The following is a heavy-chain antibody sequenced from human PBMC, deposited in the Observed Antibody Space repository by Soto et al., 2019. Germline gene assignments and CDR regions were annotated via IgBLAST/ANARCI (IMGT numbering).Heavy chain of an antibody. D-gene: IGHD6-13*01. V-gene: IGHV4-34*01. CDR3: ARGEYGIAAAGSNNAFDI. Sequence: SETLSLTCAVYGGSFSGYYWSWIRQPPGKGLEWIGEINHSGSTNYNPSLKSRVTISVDTSKNQFSLKLSSVTAADTAVYYCARGEYGIAAAGSNNAFDIWGQGTMVTVS. J-gene: IGHJ3*02. CDR2: INHSGST. CDR1: GGSFSGYY.